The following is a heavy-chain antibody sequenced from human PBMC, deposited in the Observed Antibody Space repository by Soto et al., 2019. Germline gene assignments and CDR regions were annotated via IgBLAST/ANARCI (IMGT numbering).Heavy chain of an antibody. Sequence: ASVKVSCKVPENTLTELTIDWLRQAPGKGLEWMGRSAPEEGEPNYPQKFQGRVSMTEDPSTDTAYMELTSLRSEDTAVYFCAADRKIVGTIGAFDFWGQGTRATVSS. J-gene: IGHJ4*02. D-gene: IGHD1-26*01. CDR3: AADRKIVGTIGAFDF. CDR1: ENTLTELT. CDR2: SAPEEGEP. V-gene: IGHV1-24*01.